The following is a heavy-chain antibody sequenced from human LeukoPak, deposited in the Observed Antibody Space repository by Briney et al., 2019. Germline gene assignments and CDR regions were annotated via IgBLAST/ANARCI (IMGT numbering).Heavy chain of an antibody. J-gene: IGHJ6*02. CDR2: INSGGGST. Sequence: GGSLRLSCAASGFTFSSHAMNWVRQAPGKGLEWVSGINSGGGSTYYADSVKGRFTISRDNAKNSLYLQMNSLRAEDTALYHCARIRGYCSGGSCYSGYYYGMDVWGQGTTVTVSS. D-gene: IGHD2-15*01. V-gene: IGHV3-23*01. CDR3: ARIRGYCSGGSCYSGYYYGMDV. CDR1: GFTFSSHA.